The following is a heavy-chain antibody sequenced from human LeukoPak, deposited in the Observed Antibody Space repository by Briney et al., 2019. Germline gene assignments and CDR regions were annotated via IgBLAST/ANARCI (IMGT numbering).Heavy chain of an antibody. CDR3: AGHDRAAGFDY. J-gene: IGHJ4*02. V-gene: IGHV1-69*02. CDR2: IIPILGIA. D-gene: IGHD2-15*01. CDR1: GGTFGSYT. Sequence: SVKVSCNASGGTFGSYTISWVRQAPGQGLEWMGRIIPILGIANYAQKFQGRVTVTADKSTSTAYMELSSLRSEDTAVYYCAGHDRAAGFDYWGQGTLVTVSS.